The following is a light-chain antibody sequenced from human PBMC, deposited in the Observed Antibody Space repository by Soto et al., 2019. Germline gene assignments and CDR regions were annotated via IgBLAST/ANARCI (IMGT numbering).Light chain of an antibody. Sequence: QSVLTQPRSASGTPGQRVTISCSGSGSNIGRNSVSWYQQLPGAAPKLLIYNNNQRPSGVPDRFSGSKSGASGFLAISGLQSGDAADYYCSSYTSSSTYVFGTGTKLTVL. V-gene: IGLV1-44*01. J-gene: IGLJ1*01. CDR3: SSYTSSSTYV. CDR2: NNN. CDR1: GSNIGRNS.